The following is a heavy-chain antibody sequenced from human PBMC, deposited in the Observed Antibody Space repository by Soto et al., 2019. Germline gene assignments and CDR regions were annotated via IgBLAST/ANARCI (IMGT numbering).Heavy chain of an antibody. CDR1: GFTFSSYG. V-gene: IGHV3-33*01. D-gene: IGHD3-10*01. J-gene: IGHJ6*03. Sequence: QVQLVESGGGVVQPGTSLRLSCAASGFTFSSYGMHWVRQAPGKGLEWVAVIWYDGSNKYYADSVKGRFTISRDNSKNTLYLQMNSRRAEDSAVYYCARGYGSGNPYYMDVWGKGPTVTVSS. CDR3: ARGYGSGNPYYMDV. CDR2: IWYDGSNK.